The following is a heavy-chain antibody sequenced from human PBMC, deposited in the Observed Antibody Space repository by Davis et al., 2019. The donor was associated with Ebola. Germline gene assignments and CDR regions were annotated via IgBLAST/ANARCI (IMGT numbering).Heavy chain of an antibody. D-gene: IGHD2-2*02. CDR1: GFTFSSYS. CDR2: ISSSSSYI. CDR3: ARGIPAAIVPFSDY. J-gene: IGHJ4*02. V-gene: IGHV3-21*01. Sequence: GESLKISCAASGFTFSSYSMNWVRQAPGKGLEWVSSISSSSSYIYYADSVKGRFAISRDNAKNSLYLQMNSLRAEDTAVYYCARGIPAAIVPFSDYWGQGTLVTVSS.